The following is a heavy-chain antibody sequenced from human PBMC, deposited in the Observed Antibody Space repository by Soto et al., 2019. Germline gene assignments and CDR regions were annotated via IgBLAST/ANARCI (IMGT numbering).Heavy chain of an antibody. CDR2: IYRTGST. CDR3: ASRDPGASVDY. Sequence: PSETLSLTCAVSGGSFTSNNWWTWVRQPPGQGLEWIGEIYRTGSTNYNPSLKSRVTISLDKSENQFSLKVTSLTAADTAVYYCASRDPGASVDYWGQGTLVTVSS. V-gene: IGHV4-4*02. J-gene: IGHJ4*02. CDR1: GGSFTSNNW. D-gene: IGHD1-26*01.